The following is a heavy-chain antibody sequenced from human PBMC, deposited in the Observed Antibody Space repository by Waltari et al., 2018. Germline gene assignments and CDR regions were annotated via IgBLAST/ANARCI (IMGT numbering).Heavy chain of an antibody. CDR1: GWSFSGYQ. Sequence: QVQLQQWGAGLSKHSETLCLICAVYGWSFSGYQLSWNRQPPGDGLEWIGEINHSGSTNYNPSLKSRVTISVDTSKNQFSLKLSSVTAADTAVYYCASDGARSIAAVGYYGMDVWGQGTTVTVSS. J-gene: IGHJ6*02. V-gene: IGHV4-34*01. D-gene: IGHD6-13*01. CDR2: INHSGST. CDR3: ASDGARSIAAVGYYGMDV.